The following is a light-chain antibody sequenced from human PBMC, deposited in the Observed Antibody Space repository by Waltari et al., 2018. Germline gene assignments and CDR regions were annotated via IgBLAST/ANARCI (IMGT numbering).Light chain of an antibody. J-gene: IGKJ1*01. CDR1: QSVSRF. CDR2: GAS. V-gene: IGKV3-20*01. CDR3: QKYDRLPAT. Sequence: EIVLTQSPGTLSLSPGERGTLSCRASQSVSRFLAWYQQKPGQAPRLLIYGASTRATGIPDRFSGSVSGKDFSLTISRLEPEDFAVYYCQKYDRLPATFGQGTKVEIK.